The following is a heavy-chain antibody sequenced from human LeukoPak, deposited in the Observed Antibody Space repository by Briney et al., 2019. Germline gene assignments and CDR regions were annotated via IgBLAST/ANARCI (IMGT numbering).Heavy chain of an antibody. J-gene: IGHJ5*02. D-gene: IGHD2-15*01. V-gene: IGHV4-59*01. CDR2: IYYSGGT. CDR3: ARDIQGSGGSNWFDP. Sequence: SETVSLTCTVSGGSISSYYWSWIRQPPGKGLEWVGYIYYSGGTNYNPSLKSRVTISVDTSKNQFSLKLSYVTAADTAVYYCARDIQGSGGSNWFDPWGQGTLVTVSS. CDR1: GGSISSYY.